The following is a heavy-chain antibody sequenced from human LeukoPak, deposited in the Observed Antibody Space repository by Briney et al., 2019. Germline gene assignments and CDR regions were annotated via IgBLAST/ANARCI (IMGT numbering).Heavy chain of an antibody. CDR2: VKPDTGDT. D-gene: IGHD3-10*01. Sequence: GASVKVSCKASGYTFSDYYLHWVRQAPGQGLEWMGWVKPDTGDTKFPQEFQGRVTMTRDTSISTAYVELRDLKSDDTGVYYCTRGSVYYGSGGNWFDPWGQGTLVTVS. J-gene: IGHJ5*02. CDR1: GYTFSDYY. CDR3: TRGSVYYGSGGNWFDP. V-gene: IGHV1-2*02.